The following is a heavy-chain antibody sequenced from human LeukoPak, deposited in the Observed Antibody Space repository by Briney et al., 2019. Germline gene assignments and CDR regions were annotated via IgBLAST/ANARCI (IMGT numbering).Heavy chain of an antibody. CDR2: ISGNRGST. D-gene: IGHD3-3*02. CDR1: GFTFSSYA. Sequence: GGSLRLSCAASGFTFSSYAMSWVRQAPGKGLEWVSVISGNRGSTYYADSVKGRFTISRDNSKNTLYLQMNSPRADDTAVYYCAKESPHFDYWGQGTLVTVSS. CDR3: AKESPHFDY. J-gene: IGHJ4*02. V-gene: IGHV3-23*01.